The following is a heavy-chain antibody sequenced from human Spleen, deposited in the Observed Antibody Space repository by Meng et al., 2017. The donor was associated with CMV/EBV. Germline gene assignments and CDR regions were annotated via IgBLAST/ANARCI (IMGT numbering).Heavy chain of an antibody. J-gene: IGHJ4*02. D-gene: IGHD3-3*01. CDR1: GFTFDDHA. Sequence: GESLKISCAASGFTFDDHAMHWVRQGPGKGLEWISYISNTGTTTDYADSVKGRFTISRDNAKNSLYLQMNSLTAEDTAVYYCARRGDDFWSGYLYWGQGALVTVSS. CDR3: ARRGDDFWSGYLY. CDR2: ISNTGTTT. V-gene: IGHV3-48*03.